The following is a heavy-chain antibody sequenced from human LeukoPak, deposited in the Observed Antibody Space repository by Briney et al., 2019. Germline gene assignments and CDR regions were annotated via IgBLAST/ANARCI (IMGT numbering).Heavy chain of an antibody. J-gene: IGHJ5*02. Sequence: PSETLSLTCTVSGGSISSSSYYWGWIRQPPGKGLEWVSAISVIGGSTYYADSVKGRFTISRDNSKNTLYLQMNSLRAEDTAVYYCAKDYAAVAGLGWFDPWGQGTLVTVSS. CDR1: GGSISSSSYY. CDR3: AKDYAAVAGLGWFDP. CDR2: ISVIGGST. D-gene: IGHD6-19*01. V-gene: IGHV3-23*01.